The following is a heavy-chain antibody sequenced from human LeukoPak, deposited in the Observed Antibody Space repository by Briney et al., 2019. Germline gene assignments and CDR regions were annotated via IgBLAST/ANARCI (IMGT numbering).Heavy chain of an antibody. D-gene: IGHD3-10*01. J-gene: IGHJ4*02. CDR3: ATVFKGSSLQDY. Sequence: GGSLRLSCTVSGFTITNNWMYWVRQAPGRGLVWVSRIKMDERSAVYADSVKGRLIISRDNAKNTVYLQMNSLRADDTAVYYCATVFKGSSLQDYWGQGTLVTVSS. V-gene: IGHV3-74*03. CDR1: GFTITNNW. CDR2: IKMDERSA.